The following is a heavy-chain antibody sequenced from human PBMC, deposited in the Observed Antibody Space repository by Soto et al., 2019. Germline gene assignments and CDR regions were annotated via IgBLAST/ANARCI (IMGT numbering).Heavy chain of an antibody. J-gene: IGHJ4*02. Sequence: QVQLVESGGGVVQPGRSLRLSCAASGFTFSSYAMHWVRQAPGKGLEWVAVISYDGSNKYYADSVKGRFTISRDNSKNTLYLQMNSLRGEDTAVYYCARGRAVAGPFDYWGQGTLVTVSS. D-gene: IGHD6-19*01. CDR2: ISYDGSNK. V-gene: IGHV3-30-3*01. CDR3: ARGRAVAGPFDY. CDR1: GFTFSSYA.